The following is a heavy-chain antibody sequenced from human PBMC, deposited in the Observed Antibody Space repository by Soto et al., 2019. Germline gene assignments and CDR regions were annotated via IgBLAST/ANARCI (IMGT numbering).Heavy chain of an antibody. Sequence: GGSLRLSCAASGFTFSSYSMNWVRQAPGKGLEWVSYISSSSSTIYYADSVKGRFTISRDNAKNSLYLQMNSLRDEDTAVYYCAGFWSGYYTAPLAIWGQGTLVTVSS. CDR2: ISSSSSTI. V-gene: IGHV3-48*02. CDR1: GFTFSSYS. CDR3: AGFWSGYYTAPLAI. J-gene: IGHJ4*02. D-gene: IGHD3-3*01.